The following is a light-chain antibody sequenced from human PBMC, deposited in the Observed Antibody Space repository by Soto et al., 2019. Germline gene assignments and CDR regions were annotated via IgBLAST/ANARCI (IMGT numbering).Light chain of an antibody. CDR2: NVY. J-gene: IGLJ1*01. Sequence: QSVLTQPASVSGSPGQSITISCTGTSSDVGANNFVSWHQQHPGKAPKLIIYNVYDRHSGISYRFSGSKSGNTASLTISGLQGEDEADYYCSSYTISRTYVFGTGTKLTVL. CDR1: SSDVGANNF. V-gene: IGLV2-14*03. CDR3: SSYTISRTYV.